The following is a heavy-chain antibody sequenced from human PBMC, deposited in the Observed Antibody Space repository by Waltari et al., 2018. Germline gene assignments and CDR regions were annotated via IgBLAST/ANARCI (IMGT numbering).Heavy chain of an antibody. CDR3: ARMYYDILTGYYPDAFDI. V-gene: IGHV4-59*01. CDR2: IHYSGST. D-gene: IGHD3-9*01. J-gene: IGHJ3*02. Sequence: QVQLQESGPGLVKPSETLSLTCTVSGGSISSYYWSWIRQPPGKGLEWIGYIHYSGSTNYTPALKSRVTISVDTSKNQFSLKLSSVTAADTAVYYCARMYYDILTGYYPDAFDIWGQGTMVTVSS. CDR1: GGSISSYY.